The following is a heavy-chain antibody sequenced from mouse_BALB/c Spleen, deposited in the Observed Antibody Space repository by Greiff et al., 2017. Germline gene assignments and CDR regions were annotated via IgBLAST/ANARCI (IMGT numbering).Heavy chain of an antibody. V-gene: IGHV5-17*02. CDR3: ARGANPAWFAC. D-gene: IGHD3-1*01. Sequence: EVKLVESGGGLVQPGGSRKLSCAASGFTFSSFGMHWVRQAPEKGLEWVAYISSGSSTIYYADTVKGRFTISRDNPKNTLFLQMTSLRSEDTAMYYCARGANPAWFACWGQGTLVTVSA. CDR2: ISSGSSTI. CDR1: GFTFSSFG. J-gene: IGHJ3*01.